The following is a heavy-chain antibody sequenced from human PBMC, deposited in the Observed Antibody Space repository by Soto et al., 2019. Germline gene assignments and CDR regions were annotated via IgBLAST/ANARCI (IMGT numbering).Heavy chain of an antibody. J-gene: IGHJ5*02. D-gene: IGHD2-21*01. CDR3: ARNALLVMAGNFSCSIWFDP. Sequence: QVQLQESAPGLVKPSQTLSLSCTVSGGSIRSGAYYWSWIRQHPGRALEWIGSIYYSGGTLYYPSLRSRLNIAVGTSKNQISLQLRSVTAADTAVYYCARNALLVMAGNFSCSIWFDPWGQGTLVSVSS. CDR1: GGSIRSGAYY. V-gene: IGHV4-31*03. CDR2: IYYSGGT.